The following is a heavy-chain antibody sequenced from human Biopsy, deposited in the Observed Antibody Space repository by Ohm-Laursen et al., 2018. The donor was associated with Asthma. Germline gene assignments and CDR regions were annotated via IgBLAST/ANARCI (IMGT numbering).Heavy chain of an antibody. CDR3: VRDGTDDAFDI. J-gene: IGHJ3*02. CDR2: ISKDARTQ. Sequence: SLRLSCTAVGFSFSNFAIHWVRQAPGKGLEWVGGISKDARTQDYADSVKGRFTMARDNSKNTLDLQMNSLRDEDTAVYDCVRDGTDDAFDIWGQGTVVSVSS. V-gene: IGHV3-30*07. D-gene: IGHD1-1*01. CDR1: GFSFSNFA.